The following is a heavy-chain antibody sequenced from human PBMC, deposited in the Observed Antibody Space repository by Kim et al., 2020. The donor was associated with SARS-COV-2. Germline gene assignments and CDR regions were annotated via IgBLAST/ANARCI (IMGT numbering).Heavy chain of an antibody. CDR3: ASRGCYIDF. CDR2: ISSTGSII. CDR1: GFTFSSYA. V-gene: IGHV3-48*02. D-gene: IGHD2-8*01. J-gene: IGHJ4*02. Sequence: GGSLRLSCAASGFTFSSYAMTWVRQAPGKGLEWVSFISSTGSIIYYADSVEGRFTISRDNAKNSVSLQMNSLRDEDTAMYYCASRGCYIDFWGQGTLVTVSS.